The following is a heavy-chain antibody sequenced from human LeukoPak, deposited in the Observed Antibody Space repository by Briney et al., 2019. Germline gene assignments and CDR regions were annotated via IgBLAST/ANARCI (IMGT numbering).Heavy chain of an antibody. J-gene: IGHJ3*02. CDR1: GVSISSSSYH. CDR2: FYYSGST. Sequence: SETLSLTCTVSGVSISSSSYHWGWIRQPPGKGLEWIESFYYSGSTYYNPSLKSRLTISVDTSKNQFSLKLSSVTAADTAVYYCARQGYYYDSSGYYYGHDAFDIWGQGTMVTVSS. D-gene: IGHD3-22*01. CDR3: ARQGYYYDSSGYYYGHDAFDI. V-gene: IGHV4-39*01.